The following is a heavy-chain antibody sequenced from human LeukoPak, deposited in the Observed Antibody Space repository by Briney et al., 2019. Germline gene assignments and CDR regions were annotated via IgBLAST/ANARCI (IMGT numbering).Heavy chain of an antibody. D-gene: IGHD3-9*01. V-gene: IGHV4-59*01. CDR3: ASVNYDILTGYYFDY. J-gene: IGHJ4*02. CDR2: IYYSGST. CDR1: GGSISSYY. Sequence: SETLSLTCTVSGGSISSYYWSWLRQPPGKGLEWIGYIYYSGSTNYNPSPKSRVTISVDTSKNQFSLKLSSVTAADTAVYYCASVNYDILTGYYFDYWGQGTLVTVSS.